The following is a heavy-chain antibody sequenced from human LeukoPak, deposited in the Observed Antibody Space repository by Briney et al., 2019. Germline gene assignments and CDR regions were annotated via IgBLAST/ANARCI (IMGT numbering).Heavy chain of an antibody. CDR1: GGSISSYY. D-gene: IGHD6-19*01. J-gene: IGHJ5*01. Sequence: SETLSLTCTVSGGSISSYYWSWIRQPPGKGLEWIGYIYYTGSTSDNPSLKSRVTISVDTSKNQFSLKLSSVTAADTAVYYCAATPGTYSSGWFDYWGQGTLVTVSS. CDR3: AATPGTYSSGWFDY. CDR2: IYYTGST. V-gene: IGHV4-59*01.